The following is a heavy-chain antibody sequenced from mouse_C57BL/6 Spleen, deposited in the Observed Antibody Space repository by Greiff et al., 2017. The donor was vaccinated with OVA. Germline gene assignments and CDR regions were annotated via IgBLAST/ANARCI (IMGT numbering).Heavy chain of an antibody. J-gene: IGHJ2*01. Sequence: QVQLQQPGAALVKPGASVKMSCTASGYTFTSYWITWVKQRPGQGLEWIGDIYPGSGSTNYNEKFKSKATLTVDTSSSTAYMQLSSLTSEDSAVYYCARKGDYYGSSYGYWGQGTTLTVSS. CDR3: ARKGDYYGSSYGY. D-gene: IGHD1-1*01. V-gene: IGHV1-55*01. CDR2: IYPGSGST. CDR1: GYTFTSYW.